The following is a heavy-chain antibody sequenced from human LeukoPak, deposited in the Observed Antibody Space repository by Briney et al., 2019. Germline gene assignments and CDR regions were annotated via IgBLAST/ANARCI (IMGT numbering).Heavy chain of an antibody. D-gene: IGHD5-18*01. Sequence: GGSLRLSCSASGFTFSSYAMHWGRKAPGKGLEYVSPISSNGGSTYYADSVKGRFTISRDNSKNTLYLQMSSLRAEDTAVYYCVKEGAAMVMGFDYWGQGTLVTVSS. J-gene: IGHJ4*02. CDR2: ISSNGGST. V-gene: IGHV3-64D*06. CDR1: GFTFSSYA. CDR3: VKEGAAMVMGFDY.